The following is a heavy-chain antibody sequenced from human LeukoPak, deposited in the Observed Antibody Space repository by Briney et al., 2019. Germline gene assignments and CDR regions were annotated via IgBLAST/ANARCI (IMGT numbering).Heavy chain of an antibody. CDR3: AKDRQQLVPYYGMDV. Sequence: GGSLRLSCAASGFTFSSYAMSWVRQAPGKGLEWVAVISYDGSNKYYADSVKGRFTISRDNSKNTLYLQMNSLRAEDTAVYYCAKDRQQLVPYYGMDVWGQGTTVTVSS. J-gene: IGHJ6*02. CDR2: ISYDGSNK. D-gene: IGHD6-13*01. V-gene: IGHV3-30*18. CDR1: GFTFSSYA.